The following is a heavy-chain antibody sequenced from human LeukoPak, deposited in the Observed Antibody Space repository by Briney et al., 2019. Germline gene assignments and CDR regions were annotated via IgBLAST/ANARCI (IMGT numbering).Heavy chain of an antibody. V-gene: IGHV4-30-4*01. CDR1: GVSITGNDQF. CDR3: ARHAPRDSSGWYYFDY. CDR2: IDYSGTT. D-gene: IGHD6-19*01. J-gene: IGHJ4*02. Sequence: SETLSLTCTVSGVSITGNDQFWSWIRQPPGKGLEWIGYIDYSGTTYYNPSLKGRVNMSRDTSKNQFSLNLNSVTAADTAVYYCARHAPRDSSGWYYFDYWGQGTLVTVSS.